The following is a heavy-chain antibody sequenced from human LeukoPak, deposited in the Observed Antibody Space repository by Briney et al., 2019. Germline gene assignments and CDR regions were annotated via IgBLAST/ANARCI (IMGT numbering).Heavy chain of an antibody. D-gene: IGHD6-19*01. CDR3: ARGGGYDGLYFDH. J-gene: IGHJ4*02. Sequence: SGGSLRLTCAASGFSFSSYAMSWVRQAPGKGLEWVSAISGSAGSTYSADSVKGRFTISRDNSKDTLYLQMNSLRAEDAAVYYCARGGGYDGLYFDHWGQGTLVTVPS. V-gene: IGHV3-23*01. CDR1: GFSFSSYA. CDR2: ISGSAGST.